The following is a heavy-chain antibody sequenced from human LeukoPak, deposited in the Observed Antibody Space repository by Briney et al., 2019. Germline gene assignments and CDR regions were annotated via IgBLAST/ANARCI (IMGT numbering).Heavy chain of an antibody. CDR1: GGTFSSYA. CDR2: IIPIFGTA. D-gene: IGHD2-2*01. J-gene: IGHJ3*02. Sequence: GASVKVSCKASGGTFSSYAISWVRQAPGQGLEWMGGIIPIFGTANYAQKFQGRVTITADESTSTAYMELSSLRSEDTAVYYCASSREPHIVVVPAATDAFDIWGQGTMVTVSS. V-gene: IGHV1-69*01. CDR3: ASSREPHIVVVPAATDAFDI.